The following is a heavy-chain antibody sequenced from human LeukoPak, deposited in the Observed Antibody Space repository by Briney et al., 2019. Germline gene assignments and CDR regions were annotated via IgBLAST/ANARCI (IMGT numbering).Heavy chain of an antibody. V-gene: IGHV3-30*02. CDR2: IRSDGSDK. J-gene: IGHJ4*02. D-gene: IGHD7-27*01. Sequence: GGSLRLSCEVSGFIFRNYGMHWVRRTPGKGLEWVAFIRSDGSDKYYADSVKGRFTISRDTSKNKLYLQMNGLRAEDTAPYYCVKDEDWGFGSWGQGTPVTVSS. CDR3: VKDEDWGFGS. CDR1: GFIFRNYG.